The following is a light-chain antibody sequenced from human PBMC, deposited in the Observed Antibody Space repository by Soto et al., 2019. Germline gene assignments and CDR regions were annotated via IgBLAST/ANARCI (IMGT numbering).Light chain of an antibody. CDR1: SSDVGAYNY. J-gene: IGLJ1*01. CDR2: EVS. Sequence: QSALTQPASVSGSPGQSVTIYCTGTSSDVGAYNYVSWYQQHPGKAPKLMIYEVSNRPSGVSNRFSGSKSGHTASLTISGLQAEDEADYYCNSYTGSSTRFVFGTGTKLTVL. CDR3: NSYTGSSTRFV. V-gene: IGLV2-14*01.